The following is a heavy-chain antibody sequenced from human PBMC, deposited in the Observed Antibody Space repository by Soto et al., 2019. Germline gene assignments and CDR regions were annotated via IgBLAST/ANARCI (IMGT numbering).Heavy chain of an antibody. CDR2: IYYSGST. V-gene: IGHV4-39*01. D-gene: IGHD3-22*01. J-gene: IGHJ4*02. CDR1: GGSISSSSYY. CDR3: ARLTYYYDSSGYHTLFDY. Sequence: QLQLQESGPGLVKPSETLSLTCTVSGGSISSSSYYWGWIRQPPGKGLEWIGSIYYSGSTYYNPSLSGRVTISVDTSKNQCSLKLGSVTAADTAVYYCARLTYYYDSSGYHTLFDYWGQGTLVTVSS.